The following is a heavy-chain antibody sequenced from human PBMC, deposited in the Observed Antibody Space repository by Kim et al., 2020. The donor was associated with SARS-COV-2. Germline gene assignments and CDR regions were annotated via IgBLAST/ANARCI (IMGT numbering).Heavy chain of an antibody. CDR2: ISSSSSYT. J-gene: IGHJ6*02. D-gene: IGHD3-16*02. V-gene: IGHV3-11*05. CDR3: ARVGYDYVWGSYRDYYYYYGMDG. CDR1: GFTFSDYY. Sequence: GGSLRLSCAASGFTFSDYYMSWIRQAPGKGLEWVSYISSSSSYTNYADSVKGRFTISRDNDKNSLYLQMNSLRAEDTAVYYCARVGYDYVWGSYRDYYYYYGMDGWGQGTTVTVSS.